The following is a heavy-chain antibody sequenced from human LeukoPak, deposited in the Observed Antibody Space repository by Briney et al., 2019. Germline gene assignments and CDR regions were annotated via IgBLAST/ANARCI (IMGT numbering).Heavy chain of an antibody. D-gene: IGHD1-26*01. V-gene: IGHV3-53*01. Sequence: GSLRLSCAASGFTVSSKYMSWVRQAPGKGLEWVSVIYSGGSGGSTYYADSVKGRFTISRDNSKNTLYLQMNSLRAEDTAVYYCARDSGSYYDAFDIWGQGTMVTVSS. CDR2: IYSGGSGGST. CDR3: ARDSGSYYDAFDI. CDR1: GFTVSSKY. J-gene: IGHJ3*02.